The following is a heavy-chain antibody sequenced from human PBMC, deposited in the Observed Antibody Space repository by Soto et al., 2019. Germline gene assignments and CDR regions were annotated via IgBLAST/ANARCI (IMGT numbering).Heavy chain of an antibody. J-gene: IGHJ6*02. D-gene: IGHD3-10*01. CDR2: IYSGGST. CDR1: GFTVSSNY. Sequence: AGVSLRLSCAASGFTVSSNYMSWVRQAPGKGLEWVSVIYSGGSTYYADSVKGRFTISRDNSKNTLYLQMNSLRAEDTAVYYCATPMVRGDYYGMDVWGQGTTVTVSS. CDR3: ATPMVRGDYYGMDV. V-gene: IGHV3-53*01.